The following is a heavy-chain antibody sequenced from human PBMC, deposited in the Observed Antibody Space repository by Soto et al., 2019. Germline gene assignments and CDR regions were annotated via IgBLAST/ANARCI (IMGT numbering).Heavy chain of an antibody. J-gene: IGHJ4*02. Sequence: SETLSLTCTVSGGSISSYYWSWIRQPPGKGLEWIGYIYYSGSTNYNPSLKSRVTISVDTSKNQFSLKLSSVTAADTAVYYCARVEYSSSWFYFDYWGQGTLVTVSS. CDR1: GGSISSYY. CDR2: IYYSGST. CDR3: ARVEYSSSWFYFDY. D-gene: IGHD6-13*01. V-gene: IGHV4-59*01.